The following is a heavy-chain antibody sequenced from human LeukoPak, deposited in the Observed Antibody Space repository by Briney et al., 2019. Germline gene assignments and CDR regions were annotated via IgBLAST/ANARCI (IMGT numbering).Heavy chain of an antibody. Sequence: SETLSPTCAVSGGSISSGGYSWSWIRQPPGKGLEWIGYIYYSGSTYYNPSLKSRVTISVDTSKNQFSLKLSSVTAADTAVYYCARGCSGGSCYLDYWGQGTLVTVSS. CDR3: ARGCSGGSCYLDY. CDR1: GGSISSGGYS. CDR2: IYYSGST. D-gene: IGHD2-15*01. J-gene: IGHJ4*02. V-gene: IGHV4-30-4*07.